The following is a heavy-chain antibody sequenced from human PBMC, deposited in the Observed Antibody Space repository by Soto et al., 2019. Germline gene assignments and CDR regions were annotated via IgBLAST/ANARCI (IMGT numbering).Heavy chain of an antibody. V-gene: IGHV3-33*01. CDR3: ASTAYYYDSSGYYFDC. CDR1: GFTFSSYV. CDR2: IWYDGRNT. J-gene: IGHJ4*02. D-gene: IGHD3-22*01. Sequence: QVQLVESGGGVVQPGRSLRLSCAASGFTFSSYVMHWVRQAPGKGLEWVAVIWYDGRNTYYADSVKGRFTISRDNSKNTLYLQMNSLRAEDTAVYYCASTAYYYDSSGYYFDCWGQGTLVTVSS.